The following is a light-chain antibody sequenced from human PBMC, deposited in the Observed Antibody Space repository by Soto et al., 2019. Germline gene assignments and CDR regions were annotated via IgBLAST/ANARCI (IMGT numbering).Light chain of an antibody. Sequence: EIVMTQSPATLSVSPGEGATLSCRASQSVGSSLAWYQQKPGQAPRLLMYGASTRATGIPARFSGSGSGTEFTLTISRLQSEDFAVYYCQQYNIWPRAFGGGTKVEIK. CDR3: QQYNIWPRA. CDR2: GAS. J-gene: IGKJ4*01. V-gene: IGKV3-15*01. CDR1: QSVGSS.